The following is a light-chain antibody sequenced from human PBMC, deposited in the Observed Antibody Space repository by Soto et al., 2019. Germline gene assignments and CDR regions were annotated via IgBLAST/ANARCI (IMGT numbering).Light chain of an antibody. J-gene: IGKJ4*01. Sequence: DIQMTQSPSTLSASVGDRVTITCRASQSISSWLAWYQQKPGKAPKLLIYKASSLESGVPSRFSGSGSGTEFTLTISSLQPDDFATYYCQQYNSYSMTFGGGTKVEIK. V-gene: IGKV1-5*03. CDR1: QSISSW. CDR3: QQYNSYSMT. CDR2: KAS.